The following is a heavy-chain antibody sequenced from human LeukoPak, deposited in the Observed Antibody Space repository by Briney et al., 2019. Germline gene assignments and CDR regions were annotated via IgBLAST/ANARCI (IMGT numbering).Heavy chain of an antibody. Sequence: SGGSLRLSCAASGFTFSSYGMHWVRQAPGKGLEWVAFIRYDGSNKYYADSVKGRFTISRDSSKSAWHLQLNSLRAEDTAVYYCAGASSDGVIIDATSFDLWGQGTLVIVSS. D-gene: IGHD2-15*01. CDR3: AGASSDGVIIDATSFDL. J-gene: IGHJ4*02. CDR2: IRYDGSNK. V-gene: IGHV3-30*02. CDR1: GFTFSSYG.